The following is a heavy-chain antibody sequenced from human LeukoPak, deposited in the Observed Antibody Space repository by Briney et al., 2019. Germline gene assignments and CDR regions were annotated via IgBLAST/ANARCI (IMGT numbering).Heavy chain of an antibody. CDR2: IHYGGST. J-gene: IGHJ3*02. CDR3: ARPNAAGFTSAFDI. D-gene: IGHD3-16*01. CDR1: GGSISSSSYY. Sequence: SETLSLTCTVSGGSISSSSYYWGWIRQPPGKGLEWIGSIHYGGSTYYNPSLKSRVTISVGTSKNQFSLKVTSVTAADTAVYYCARPNAAGFTSAFDIWGQGTTVTVSS. V-gene: IGHV4-39*01.